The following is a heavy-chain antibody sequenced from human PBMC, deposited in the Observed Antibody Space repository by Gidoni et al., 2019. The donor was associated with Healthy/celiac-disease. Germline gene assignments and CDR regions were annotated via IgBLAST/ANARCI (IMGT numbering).Heavy chain of an antibody. Sequence: EVQLVESGGGLVQPGGSLRLSCAASGFTFSSYEMNWVRQAPGKGLAGVSYISSSGSTIYYADSVKGRFTISRDNAKNSLYLKMNSLRAEDTAVYYCARDRSVLSRWFGELLFDYWGQGTLVTVSS. CDR2: ISSSGSTI. V-gene: IGHV3-48*03. CDR1: GFTFSSYE. CDR3: ARDRSVLSRWFGELLFDY. J-gene: IGHJ4*02. D-gene: IGHD3-10*01.